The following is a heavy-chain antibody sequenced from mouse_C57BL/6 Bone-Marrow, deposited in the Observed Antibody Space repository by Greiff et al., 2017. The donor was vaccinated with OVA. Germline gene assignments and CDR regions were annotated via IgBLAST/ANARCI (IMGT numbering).Heavy chain of an antibody. J-gene: IGHJ3*01. Sequence: EVQLQQSGPELVKPGASVKISCKASGYTFTDYYMNWVKQSHGKSLEWIGDINPNNGGTSYNQKFKGKATLTVDKSSSTAYMELRSLTSDDFAVYYCARYDGYSFAYWGQGTLVTVSA. CDR2: INPNNGGT. CDR3: ARYDGYSFAY. V-gene: IGHV1-26*01. CDR1: GYTFTDYY. D-gene: IGHD2-3*01.